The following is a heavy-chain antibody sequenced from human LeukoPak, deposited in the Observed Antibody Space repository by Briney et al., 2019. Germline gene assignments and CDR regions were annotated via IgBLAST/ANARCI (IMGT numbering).Heavy chain of an antibody. V-gene: IGHV1-69*04. D-gene: IGHD5-12*01. CDR2: IIPILGLA. J-gene: IGHJ5*02. Sequence: SVKVSCKASGGTFSSYTISWVRQAPGQGMEWMGRIIPILGLANYAQKFQGRVTITADKSTSTAYMELSSLRSEDTAVYYCARDLMVATRHNWFDPWGQGTLVTVSS. CDR1: GGTFSSYT. CDR3: ARDLMVATRHNWFDP.